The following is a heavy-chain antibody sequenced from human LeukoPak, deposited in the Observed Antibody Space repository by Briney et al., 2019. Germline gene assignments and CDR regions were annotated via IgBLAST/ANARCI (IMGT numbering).Heavy chain of an antibody. CDR2: INAGNGNT. Sequence: ASVKVSCKASGYTFTSYAMHWVRQAPGQRLEWMGWINAGNGNTKYSQKFQGRVTITRDTSASTAYMELSSLRSEDTAVYYCAREGVGTYYYDSSGEFDHWGQGTLVTVSS. D-gene: IGHD3-22*01. CDR3: AREGVGTYYYDSSGEFDH. J-gene: IGHJ4*02. CDR1: GYTFTSYA. V-gene: IGHV1-3*01.